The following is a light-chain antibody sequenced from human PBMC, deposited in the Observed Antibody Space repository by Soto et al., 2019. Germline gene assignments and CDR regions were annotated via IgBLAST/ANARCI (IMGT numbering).Light chain of an antibody. CDR2: WAS. J-gene: IGKJ2*01. V-gene: IGKV4-1*01. Sequence: DIVMTQSPDSLAVSLGERATINCKSSQSVLYSSNNKNYLAWYQQKPGQPPKLLIYWASTRESGVPDRFSGSGSGTDFTLTISSLQAEDVAVYYCQQYYTTPYTFGQGTKPEIQ. CDR3: QQYYTTPYT. CDR1: QSVLYSSNNKNY.